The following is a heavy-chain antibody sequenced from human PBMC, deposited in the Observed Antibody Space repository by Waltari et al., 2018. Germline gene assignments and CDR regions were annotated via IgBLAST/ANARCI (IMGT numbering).Heavy chain of an antibody. Sequence: QVQLQESGPGLVKPSQTLSLTCAISGDSVSSNSATWNWIRQSPSRGIEWLGRTYYRSQWYHDDAQSMQNRISINPDSSKNQFSLQLNSVTPEDMAVYYCARDPSILVVVSAYYFDYWGQGVLVTVSS. D-gene: IGHD2-8*02. CDR1: GDSVSSNSAT. CDR2: TYYRSQWYH. CDR3: ARDPSILVVVSAYYFDY. J-gene: IGHJ4*02. V-gene: IGHV6-1*01.